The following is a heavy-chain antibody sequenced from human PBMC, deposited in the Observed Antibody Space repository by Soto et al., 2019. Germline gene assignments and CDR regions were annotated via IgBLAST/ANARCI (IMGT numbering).Heavy chain of an antibody. V-gene: IGHV4-30-4*02. CDR2: IYYSGST. CDR1: GGSISSGDYY. Sequence: SETLSLTCTVSGGSISSGDYYWSWIRQPPGKGLEWIGYIYYSGSTYYNPSLKSRVTILLDAPKNQFSLKLSSVIAADTAVYYCARGVLVEGTSSPDMFDYWGQGTQVTVSS. J-gene: IGHJ4*02. D-gene: IGHD6-6*01. CDR3: ARGVLVEGTSSPDMFDY.